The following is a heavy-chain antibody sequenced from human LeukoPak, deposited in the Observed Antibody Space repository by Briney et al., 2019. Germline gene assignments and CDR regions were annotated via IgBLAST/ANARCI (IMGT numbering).Heavy chain of an antibody. J-gene: IGHJ3*02. V-gene: IGHV5-51*01. D-gene: IGHD3-22*01. Sequence: GESLKISCKGSGYSFTNYWIGWVRQMPGKGLEWMGIIYPGDSDTIYSPSFQGQVTISADKSISTAYLQWSSLKASDTAMYYCARLTTMIVGGSGDAFDIWGQGTMVTVSS. CDR3: ARLTTMIVGGSGDAFDI. CDR2: IYPGDSDT. CDR1: GYSFTNYW.